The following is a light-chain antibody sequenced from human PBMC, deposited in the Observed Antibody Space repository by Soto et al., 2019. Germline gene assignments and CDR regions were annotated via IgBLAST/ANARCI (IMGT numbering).Light chain of an antibody. Sequence: EIVLTQSPATLSLSPGERATLSCRASQNISVYLAWYRQKPGQAPRLLIYAASNRATGIPARFTGSGSGTEFTLTISSLQSEDFAVYYCQKYNNWPPITFGQGTRLEIK. CDR3: QKYNNWPPIT. CDR2: AAS. V-gene: IGKV3-15*01. CDR1: QNISVY. J-gene: IGKJ5*01.